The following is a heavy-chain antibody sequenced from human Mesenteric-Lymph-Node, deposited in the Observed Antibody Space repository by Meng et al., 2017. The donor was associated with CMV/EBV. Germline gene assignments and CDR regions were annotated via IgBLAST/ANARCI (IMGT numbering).Heavy chain of an antibody. CDR2: ITYDESNK. CDR1: GFTFSKYP. J-gene: IGHJ4*02. Sequence: GGSLKISCVASGFTFSKYPMHWVRQAPGKGLEWLAVITYDESNKYYAESVKSRFTISRDNSKNTLYLQINSLRLEDTAVYFCARDGQTLRFLEWLSHFDDWGQGTLVTVSS. D-gene: IGHD3-3*01. CDR3: ARDGQTLRFLEWLSHFDD. V-gene: IGHV3-30-3*01.